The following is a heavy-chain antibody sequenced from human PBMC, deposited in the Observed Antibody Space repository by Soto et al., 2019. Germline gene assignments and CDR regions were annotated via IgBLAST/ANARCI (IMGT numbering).Heavy chain of an antibody. CDR2: ISYDGSNK. J-gene: IGHJ6*02. V-gene: IGHV3-30-3*01. CDR3: ARAPPREGMDV. CDR1: GFTFSSYA. Sequence: QVQLVESGGGVVQPGRSLRLSCAASGFTFSSYAMHWVRQAPGKGLEWVAVISYDGSNKYYADSVKGRFTISRDNSKNTLYLQMNSLRAEDAAVYYCARAPPREGMDVWGQGTTVTVSS.